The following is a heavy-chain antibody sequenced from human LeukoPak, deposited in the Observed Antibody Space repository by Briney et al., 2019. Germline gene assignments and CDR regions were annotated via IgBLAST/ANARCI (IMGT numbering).Heavy chain of an antibody. CDR2: IYYSGST. CDR1: GGSISSYY. Sequence: KPSETLSLTCTVSGGSISSYYWSWIRQPPGKGLEWIGYIYYSGSTNYNPSLKSRVTISVDTSKNQFSLKLSSVTAADTAVYYCARHLDTAMVQYDYWGQGTLVTVSS. J-gene: IGHJ4*02. V-gene: IGHV4-59*08. CDR3: ARHLDTAMVQYDY. D-gene: IGHD5-18*01.